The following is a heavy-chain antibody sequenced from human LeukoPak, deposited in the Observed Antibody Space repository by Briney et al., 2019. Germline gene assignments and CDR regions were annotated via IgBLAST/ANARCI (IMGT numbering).Heavy chain of an antibody. Sequence: GGSLRLSCAASGFTFSSYEMNWVRQAPGKGLEWVSYISSSGSTIYYADTVKGRFTISRDNAKNSLYLQMNSLRAEDTAVYYCASFANLYYFDYWGQGTLVTVSS. J-gene: IGHJ4*02. CDR3: ASFANLYYFDY. CDR1: GFTFSSYE. D-gene: IGHD1-1*01. CDR2: ISSSGSTI. V-gene: IGHV3-48*03.